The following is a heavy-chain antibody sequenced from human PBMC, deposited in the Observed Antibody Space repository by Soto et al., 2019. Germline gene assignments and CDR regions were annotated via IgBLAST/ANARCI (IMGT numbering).Heavy chain of an antibody. CDR3: ARGAGSGVIGVGYYYMDV. V-gene: IGHV1-69*13. Sequence: SVKVSCKASGGTFSSYAISWVRQAPGQGLEWMGGIIPIFGTANYAQKFQGRVTITADESTSTAYMELSSLRSEDTAVYYCARGAGSGVIGVGYYYMDVWGKGTTVTVSS. CDR1: GGTFSSYA. J-gene: IGHJ6*03. D-gene: IGHD3-16*02. CDR2: IIPIFGTA.